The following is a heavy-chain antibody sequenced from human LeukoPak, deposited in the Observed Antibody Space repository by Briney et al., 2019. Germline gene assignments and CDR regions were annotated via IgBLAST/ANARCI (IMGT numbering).Heavy chain of an antibody. CDR3: AREDYDFWSGYCP. Sequence: GGSLRLSCAASGFTFSSYSMNWVRQAPGKGLEWVSSISSSSSYIYYADSVKGRFTISGDNAKNSLYLQMNSLRAEDTAVYYCAREDYDFWSGYCPWGQGTLVTVSS. CDR2: ISSSSSYI. CDR1: GFTFSSYS. J-gene: IGHJ5*02. V-gene: IGHV3-21*01. D-gene: IGHD3-3*01.